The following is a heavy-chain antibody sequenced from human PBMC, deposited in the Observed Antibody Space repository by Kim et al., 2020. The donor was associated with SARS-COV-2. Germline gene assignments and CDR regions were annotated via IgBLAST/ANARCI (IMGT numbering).Heavy chain of an antibody. CDR2: ITKNGGTI. J-gene: IGHJ3*02. CDR3: VRDGWGGAFGN. V-gene: IGHV3-48*03. CDR1: GFTFSDYE. D-gene: IGHD3-10*01. Sequence: GGSLRLSCATSGFTFSDYEMNWVRLATGKGLEWLSFITKNGGTIYYADSVRGRFTVSRDNAKNSLYLQMNSLRDEDTGVYYCVRDGWGGAFGNWGQWRMFTVSS.